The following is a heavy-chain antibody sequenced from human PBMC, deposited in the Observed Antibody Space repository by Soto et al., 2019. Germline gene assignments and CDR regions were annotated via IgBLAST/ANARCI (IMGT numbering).Heavy chain of an antibody. CDR1: GVTFSSYA. Sequence: GGSLRLSCAASGVTFSSYAMSWVRQAPGKGLEWVSAISGSGGSTYYADSVKGRFTISRDNSKNTLYLQMNSLRAEDTAVYYCAKREPGPGSSTSCYAGFDYWGQGTLVTVSS. J-gene: IGHJ4*02. V-gene: IGHV3-23*01. CDR2: ISGSGGST. D-gene: IGHD2-2*01. CDR3: AKREPGPGSSTSCYAGFDY.